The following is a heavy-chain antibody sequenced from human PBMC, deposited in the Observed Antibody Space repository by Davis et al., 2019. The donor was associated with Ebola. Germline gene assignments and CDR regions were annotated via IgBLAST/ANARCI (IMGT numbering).Heavy chain of an antibody. J-gene: IGHJ6*02. V-gene: IGHV4-61*08. CDR1: GGSVSSGGYY. CDR2: IYYSGST. CDR3: ARLQTYYYDSSGFFYGMDV. Sequence: SETLSLTCTVSGGSVSSGGYYWNWIRQPPGKGLEWIGYIYYSGSTNYNPSLKSRVTLSADTSKNQFSLKLSSVTAADTAVYYCARLQTYYYDSSGFFYGMDVWGQGTTVTVSS. D-gene: IGHD3-22*01.